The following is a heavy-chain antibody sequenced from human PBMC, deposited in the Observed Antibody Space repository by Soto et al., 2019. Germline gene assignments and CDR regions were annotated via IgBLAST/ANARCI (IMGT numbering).Heavy chain of an antibody. Sequence: EVQLVESGGGLVKPGGSLRLSCAASSFTFSNAWMNWVRQAPGKGLEWVGRIKSKTDGGTTDYAAPVKGRFTISRDDSKNTLYLQMNSLKTEDTAVYYCTTGGSYGFWGAFDIWGQGTMVTVSS. J-gene: IGHJ3*02. CDR3: TTGGSYGFWGAFDI. CDR2: IKSKTDGGTT. D-gene: IGHD5-18*01. V-gene: IGHV3-15*07. CDR1: SFTFSNAW.